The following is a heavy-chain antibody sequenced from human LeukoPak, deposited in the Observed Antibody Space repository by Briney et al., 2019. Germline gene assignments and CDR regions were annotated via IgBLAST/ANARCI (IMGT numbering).Heavy chain of an antibody. Sequence: SQTLSLTCTVSGGSISSGDYYWSWIRQPPGKGLGWIGYIYYSGSTYYNPSLKSRVTISVDTSKNQFSLKLSSVTAADTAVYYCARDIAVAGTGNWFDPWGQGTLVTVSS. CDR1: GGSISSGDYY. J-gene: IGHJ5*02. V-gene: IGHV4-30-4*08. CDR3: ARDIAVAGTGNWFDP. CDR2: IYYSGST. D-gene: IGHD6-19*01.